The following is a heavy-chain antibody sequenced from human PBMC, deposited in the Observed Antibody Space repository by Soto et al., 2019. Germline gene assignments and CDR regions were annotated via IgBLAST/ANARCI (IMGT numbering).Heavy chain of an antibody. V-gene: IGHV3-33*01. Sequence: QVQLVESGGGVVQPGRSLRLSCAASGFTFSSYGMHWVRQAPGKGLEWVAVIWYDGSNKYYADSVKGRFTISRDNSKNTLYLQMNSLRAEDTAVYYCATSQPGGWHYYYYYGMDVWGQGTTVTVSS. CDR2: IWYDGSNK. D-gene: IGHD3-16*01. CDR1: GFTFSSYG. J-gene: IGHJ6*02. CDR3: ATSQPGGWHYYYYYGMDV.